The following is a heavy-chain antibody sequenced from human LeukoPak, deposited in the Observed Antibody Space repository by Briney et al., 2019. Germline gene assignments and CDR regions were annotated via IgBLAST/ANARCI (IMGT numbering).Heavy chain of an antibody. CDR3: AGAGYSGNYYYSFDF. CDR2: INPDSGGT. J-gene: IGHJ4*02. CDR1: GYTFTGYY. Sequence: EASVKVSCKASGYTFTGYYMHWVRQAPGQGLEWMGWINPDSGGTNYAQKFQGRVTMTRDTSTSTVYMQLSRLRSDDTAVYYFAGAGYSGNYYYSFDFWGQGTLVTVSS. D-gene: IGHD1-26*01. V-gene: IGHV1-2*02.